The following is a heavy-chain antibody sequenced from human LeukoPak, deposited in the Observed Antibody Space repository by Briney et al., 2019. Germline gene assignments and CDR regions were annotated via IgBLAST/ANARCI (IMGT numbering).Heavy chain of an antibody. V-gene: IGHV3-74*01. CDR2: INTDGSST. J-gene: IGHJ4*02. CDR3: ARDRRGYSYGFDY. D-gene: IGHD5-18*01. CDR1: GFTFSSYW. Sequence: GGSLRLSCAASGFTFSSYWMYWVRQAPGKGLVWVSHINTDGSSTTYADSVKGRFTISRDNAKNTLYLQMNSLRAEDTAVYYCARDRRGYSYGFDYWGQGTLVTVSS.